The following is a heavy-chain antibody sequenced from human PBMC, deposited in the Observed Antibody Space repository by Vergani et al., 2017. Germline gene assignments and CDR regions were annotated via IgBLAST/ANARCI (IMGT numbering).Heavy chain of an antibody. CDR2: INTNTGNT. CDR1: GYTFTSYA. V-gene: IGHV7-4-1*02. CDR3: ARDSPVGYSYGYDAFDI. D-gene: IGHD5-18*01. Sequence: QVQLVQSGSELKKPGASVKVSCKASGYTFTSYAMNWVRQAPGQGIECMGWINTNTGNTTYAQGFTGRFVFSLDTSVSTAYLQISSLKAEDTAVYYCARDSPVGYSYGYDAFDIWGQGTMVTVSS. J-gene: IGHJ3*02.